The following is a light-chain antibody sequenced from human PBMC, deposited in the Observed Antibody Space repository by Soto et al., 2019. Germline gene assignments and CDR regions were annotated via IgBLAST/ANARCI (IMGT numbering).Light chain of an antibody. J-gene: IGLJ3*02. CDR2: DVN. CDR1: SSDIGTWYY. V-gene: IGLV2-11*01. CDR3: CSYIGRFSWV. Sequence: QSALTQPRSVSGSPGQSVTITCTGTSSDIGTWYYVSWHQQHPGQAPKLIIYDVNERPSGVPDRFSGSKSGNTASLTFSGLQAEDEADYYCCSYIGRFSWVFGGGTKLTVL.